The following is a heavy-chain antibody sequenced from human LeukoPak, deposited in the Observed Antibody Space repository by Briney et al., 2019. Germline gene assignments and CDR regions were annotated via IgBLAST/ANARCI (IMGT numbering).Heavy chain of an antibody. CDR3: ARQNSVVVTAIRIFDY. CDR2: INHSGST. CDR1: GGSFSGYY. Sequence: PSETLSLTCALSGGSFSGYYWSWIRQPPRQGLEWIGEINHSGSTNYNPSLKSRVTISVDTSKNQFSLKLSSVTAADTAVYYCARQNSVVVTAIRIFDYWGQGTLVTVSS. D-gene: IGHD2-21*02. J-gene: IGHJ4*02. V-gene: IGHV4-34*01.